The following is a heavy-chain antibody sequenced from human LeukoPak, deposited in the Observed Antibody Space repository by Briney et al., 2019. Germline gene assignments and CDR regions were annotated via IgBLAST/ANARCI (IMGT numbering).Heavy chain of an antibody. Sequence: GGSLRLSCAASGFTFSSHSMNWVRQAPGKGLEWVSYISSSSSTIYYADSVKGRFTISRDNAKNSLYLQMNSLRAEDTALYYCAKALTAPTVVTGFDYWGQGTLVTVSS. V-gene: IGHV3-48*01. CDR3: AKALTAPTVVTGFDY. D-gene: IGHD4-23*01. J-gene: IGHJ4*02. CDR2: ISSSSSTI. CDR1: GFTFSSHS.